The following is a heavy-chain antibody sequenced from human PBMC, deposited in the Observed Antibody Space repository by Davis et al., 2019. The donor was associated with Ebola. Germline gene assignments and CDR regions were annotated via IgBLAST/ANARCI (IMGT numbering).Heavy chain of an antibody. Sequence: PGGSLRLSCAASGFTFSGHTMNWVRQAPGQGLEWVSYINSNSGSTYYTDSAKGRFTISRDNAKNSLFLQMNGLRDEDTAVYYCARGAGTGYYDAWGPGTLVTVSS. CDR2: INSNSGST. V-gene: IGHV3-48*02. CDR3: ARGAGTGYYDA. J-gene: IGHJ4*02. CDR1: GFTFSGHT. D-gene: IGHD1-1*01.